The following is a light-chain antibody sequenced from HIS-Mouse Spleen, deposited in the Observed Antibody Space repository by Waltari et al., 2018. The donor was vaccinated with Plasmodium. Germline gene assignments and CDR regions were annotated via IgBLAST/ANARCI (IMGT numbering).Light chain of an antibody. V-gene: IGLV6-57*04. CDR3: QSYDSSNYV. CDR1: SGSIASNY. Sequence: NFMLTQPHSVSESPGKTVTISCTRSSGSIASNYVQWYQQRPGSAPTTVIYEDNQRPSGVPDRFSGSIDSSSNSPSLTISGLKTEDEADYYCQSYDSSNYVFGTGTKVTVL. J-gene: IGLJ1*01. CDR2: EDN.